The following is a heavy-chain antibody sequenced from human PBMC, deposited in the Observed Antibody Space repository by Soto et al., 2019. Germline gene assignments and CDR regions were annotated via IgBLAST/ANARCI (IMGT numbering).Heavy chain of an antibody. D-gene: IGHD6-13*01. J-gene: IGHJ6*02. Sequence: SVKVSCKASGGTFSSYAISWVREAPGQGLEWMGGIIPIFGTANYAQKFQGRVTITADESTSTAYMELSSLRSEDTAVYYCARGQSSSWYIDSYYYGMDVWGQGTTVTVSS. CDR2: IIPIFGTA. CDR1: GGTFSSYA. V-gene: IGHV1-69*13. CDR3: ARGQSSSWYIDSYYYGMDV.